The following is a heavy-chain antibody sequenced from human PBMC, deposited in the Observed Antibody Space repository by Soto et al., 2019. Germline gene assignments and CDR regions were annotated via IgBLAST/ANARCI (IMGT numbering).Heavy chain of an antibody. CDR3: AKSTYFPYRFDP. D-gene: IGHD2-2*01. Sequence: GGSLSLSCAASGFTFSNYAMNWVRRAPGKGLEWVSAINSRSLTTYYADSVKGRFTVARDNSKNTLYLQMNSLRAEDTAIYYCAKSTYFPYRFDPWGLGTLVTVS. CDR2: INSRSLTT. CDR1: GFTFSNYA. J-gene: IGHJ5*02. V-gene: IGHV3-23*01.